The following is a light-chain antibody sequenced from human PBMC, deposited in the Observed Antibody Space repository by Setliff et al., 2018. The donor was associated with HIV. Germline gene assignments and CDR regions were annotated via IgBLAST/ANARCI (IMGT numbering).Light chain of an antibody. J-gene: IGLJ2*01. CDR3: QSFDSSLIHVV. V-gene: IGLV1-40*01. CDR1: SSNIGAGYD. Sequence: VLTQPPSVSGAPGQRVTISCTGSSSNIGAGYDVHWYQQLPGTAPKLLIYGNSNRPSGVPDRFSGSKSGTSASLAITGLQAEDEADYYCQSFDSSLIHVVFGGGTKVTVL. CDR2: GNS.